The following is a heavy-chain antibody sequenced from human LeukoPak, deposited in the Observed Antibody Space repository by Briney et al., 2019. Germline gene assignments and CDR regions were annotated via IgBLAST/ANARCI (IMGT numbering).Heavy chain of an antibody. CDR1: GGPISSSSYY. J-gene: IGHJ4*02. CDR2: VYYSGST. CDR3: ARERRDGYKVYFDY. Sequence: SETLSLTCTVSGGPISSSSYYWGWIRQPPGKGLEWIGYVYYSGSTNYNPSLKSRVTISVDTSKNQFSLRLSSVTAADTAVYYCARERRDGYKVYFDYWGQGTLVTVSS. D-gene: IGHD5-24*01. V-gene: IGHV4-61*01.